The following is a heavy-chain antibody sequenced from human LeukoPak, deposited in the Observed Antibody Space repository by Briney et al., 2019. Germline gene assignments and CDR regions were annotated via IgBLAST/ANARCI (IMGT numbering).Heavy chain of an antibody. CDR3: AKGRYDILTGFLRF. CDR1: GFTFSSYA. CDR2: ISGSGGST. J-gene: IGHJ4*02. Sequence: GGSLRLSCAASGFTFSSYAMSWVRQAPGKGLEWVSAISGSGGSTYYADSVKGRFTIYRDNSKNTLYLQMNSLRAEDTAVYYCAKGRYDILTGFLRFRGQGTLVTVSS. V-gene: IGHV3-23*01. D-gene: IGHD3-9*01.